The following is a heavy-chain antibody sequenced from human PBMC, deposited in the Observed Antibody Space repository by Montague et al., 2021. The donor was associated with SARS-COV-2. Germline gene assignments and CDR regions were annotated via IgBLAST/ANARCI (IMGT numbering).Heavy chain of an antibody. Sequence: SETLSLTCTVSGDSFTSSSYDWGWIRRPPGKGLEWVGHVAYPGNTNYXXXLKSRVTISIDTSRNHFSLKVSSVTATDTAIYYCARRMVYMDSIGQRRHFDFWGQGTLVTVSS. D-gene: IGHD6-19*01. CDR3: ARRMVYMDSIGQRRHFDF. J-gene: IGHJ4*02. CDR2: VAYPGNT. V-gene: IGHV4-39*02. CDR1: GDSFTSSSYD.